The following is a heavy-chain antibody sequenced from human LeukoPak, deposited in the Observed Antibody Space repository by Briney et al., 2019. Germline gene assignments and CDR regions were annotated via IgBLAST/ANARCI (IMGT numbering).Heavy chain of an antibody. V-gene: IGHV4-59*12. CDR3: ATLDSSGYYSDAFDI. J-gene: IGHJ3*02. Sequence: SETLSLTCTVSGGSISSYYWSWIRQPPGKGLEWIGYIYYSGSTNYNPSLKSRVTISVDTSKNQFSLKLSSVTAADTAVYYCATLDSSGYYSDAFDIWGQGTMVTVSS. CDR1: GGSISSYY. CDR2: IYYSGST. D-gene: IGHD3-22*01.